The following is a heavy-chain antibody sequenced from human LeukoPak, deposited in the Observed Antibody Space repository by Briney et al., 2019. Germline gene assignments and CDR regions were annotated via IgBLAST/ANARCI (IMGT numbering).Heavy chain of an antibody. V-gene: IGHV1-69*05. CDR2: IIPIFGTA. J-gene: IGHJ4*02. CDR1: GGTFSSYA. CDR3: ARELGWYFGVPYYFDY. Sequence: SVKVSCKASGGTFSSYAISWVRQAPGQGLEWMGGIIPIFGTANYAQKFQGRVTITTDESTSTAYMELSSLRSEDTAVYYCARELGWYFGVPYYFDYWGQGTLVTVSS. D-gene: IGHD3-3*01.